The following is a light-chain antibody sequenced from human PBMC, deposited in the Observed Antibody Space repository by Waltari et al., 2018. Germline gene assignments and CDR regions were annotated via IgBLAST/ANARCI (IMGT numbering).Light chain of an antibody. CDR2: DVS. J-gene: IGLJ2*01. Sequence: QSALTQPRSVSGSPGQSVPISCTGTSSDVGGYNYVSWYQQHPVKAPKLMIYDVSKRPSGVPDRFSGSKSGNTASLTISGLQAEDEADYYCCSYAGSYTPVFGGGTKLTVL. CDR1: SSDVGGYNY. V-gene: IGLV2-11*01. CDR3: CSYAGSYTPV.